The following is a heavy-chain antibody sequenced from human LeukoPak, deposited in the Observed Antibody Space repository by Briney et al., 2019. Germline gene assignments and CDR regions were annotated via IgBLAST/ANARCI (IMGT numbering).Heavy chain of an antibody. CDR1: GGSISSYY. Sequence: PSETLSLTCTVSGGSISSYYWSWIRQPPGKGLEWIGYIYYSGSTNYNPSLKSRVTISVDTSKNQFSLKLSSVTAADTAVYYRAREEGEGWYFDYWGQGTLVTVSS. CDR2: IYYSGST. V-gene: IGHV4-59*01. CDR3: AREEGEGWYFDY. J-gene: IGHJ4*02. D-gene: IGHD2-15*01.